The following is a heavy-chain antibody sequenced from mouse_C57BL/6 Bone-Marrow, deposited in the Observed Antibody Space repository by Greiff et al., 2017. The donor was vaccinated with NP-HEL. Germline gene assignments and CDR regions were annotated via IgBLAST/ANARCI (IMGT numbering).Heavy chain of an antibody. D-gene: IGHD1-1*01. CDR1: GFTFSSYG. CDR3: ARHLLLRYYFDY. V-gene: IGHV5-6*01. CDR2: ISSGGSYT. J-gene: IGHJ2*01. Sequence: ESGGDLVKPGGSLKLSCAASGFTFSSYGMSWVRQTPDKRLEWVATISSGGSYTYYPDSVKGRFTISRDNAKNTLYLQMSSLKSEDTAMYYCARHLLLRYYFDYWGQGTTPTVSS.